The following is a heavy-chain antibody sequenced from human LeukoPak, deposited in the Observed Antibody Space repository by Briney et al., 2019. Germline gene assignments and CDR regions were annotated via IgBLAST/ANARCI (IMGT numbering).Heavy chain of an antibody. CDR2: VSPDSGGT. CDR1: GYRFTDYY. D-gene: IGHD6-13*01. J-gene: IGHJ4*02. V-gene: IGHV1-2*02. Sequence: ASVKVSCKASGYRFTDYYVHWVRQAPGQGLEWMGRVSPDSGGTNYAQKFQGRVTMTTDTTISTAYMELSRLRSDDTAVCYCASGLNSRSTSCWGQGTRVTVSS. CDR3: ASGLNSRSTSC.